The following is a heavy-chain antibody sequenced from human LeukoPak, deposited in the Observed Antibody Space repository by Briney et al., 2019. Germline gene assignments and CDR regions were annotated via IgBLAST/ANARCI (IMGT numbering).Heavy chain of an antibody. J-gene: IGHJ4*02. V-gene: IGHV4-34*01. D-gene: IGHD5-12*01. CDR3: ARGRLFSGYRGNVGHEDFDY. Sequence: PSGTLSLTCTVYGGPFSGYYWTWIRQPPGKGLEWIGEISHGGTTNYNPSLRSRVTILIDTSRNQFSLRLSSVTAADTAVYYCARGRLFSGYRGNVGHEDFDYWGQGSLVTV. CDR1: GGPFSGYY. CDR2: ISHGGTT.